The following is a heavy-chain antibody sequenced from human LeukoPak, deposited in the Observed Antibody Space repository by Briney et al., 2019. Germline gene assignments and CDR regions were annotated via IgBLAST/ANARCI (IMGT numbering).Heavy chain of an antibody. D-gene: IGHD1-1*01. CDR1: GGSFTSYF. CDR2: IYHSGST. J-gene: IGHJ4*02. Sequence: SETLSLTCTVSGGSFTSYFWSWIRQPPGRGLEWIGYIYHSGSTNYNPSLKSRVTISVDTSKNQFSLKLSSVTAADTAVYYCTREEGGTTVDYWGQGTLVTVSS. CDR3: TREEGGTTVDY. V-gene: IGHV4-59*01.